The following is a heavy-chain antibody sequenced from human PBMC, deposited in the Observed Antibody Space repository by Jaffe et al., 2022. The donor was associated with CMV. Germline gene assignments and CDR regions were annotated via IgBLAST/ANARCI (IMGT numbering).Heavy chain of an antibody. CDR1: GGSISSHY. D-gene: IGHD2-2*01. CDR2: IYSSGNT. V-gene: IGHV4-4*07. J-gene: IGHJ4*02. Sequence: QVQLQESGPGLVKPSETLSLTCTVSGGSISSHYWSWIRQSAGKGLEWIGRIYSSGNTNVNPSLKSRVTMSVDMSRNQFSLKLRSVTAADTAVYYCVRWYAARGNDYWGQGTLVTVS. CDR3: VRWYAARGNDY.